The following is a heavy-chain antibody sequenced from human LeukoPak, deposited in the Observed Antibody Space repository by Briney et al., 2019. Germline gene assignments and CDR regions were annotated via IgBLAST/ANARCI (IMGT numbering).Heavy chain of an antibody. V-gene: IGHV3-7*01. CDR1: GFTFSSYW. CDR3: ARVRIAARPCWCGWFDP. Sequence: GGSLRLSCAASGFTFSSYWMSWVRQAPGKGLEWVANIKQDGSEKYYVDSVKGRFTISRDNAKNSLYLQMNSLRAEDTAVYYCARVRIAARPCWCGWFDPCGQGTLVTVSS. CDR2: IKQDGSEK. D-gene: IGHD6-6*01. J-gene: IGHJ5*02.